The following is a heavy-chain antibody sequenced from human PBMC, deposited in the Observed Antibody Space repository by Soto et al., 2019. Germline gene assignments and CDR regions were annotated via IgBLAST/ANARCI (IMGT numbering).Heavy chain of an antibody. CDR1: GGSISSGGYY. Sequence: QVQLQESGPGLVKPTQTLSLTCTVSGGSISSGGYYWSWIRQHPGKGLEWIGYIFHSGSTYYNPPLRSRVTTSVDTSKNQFSLKLSSVTAADTAVYYCARGGDYDNYFDYWGQGTLVTVSS. V-gene: IGHV4-31*03. CDR3: ARGGDYDNYFDY. CDR2: IFHSGST. D-gene: IGHD3-22*01. J-gene: IGHJ4*02.